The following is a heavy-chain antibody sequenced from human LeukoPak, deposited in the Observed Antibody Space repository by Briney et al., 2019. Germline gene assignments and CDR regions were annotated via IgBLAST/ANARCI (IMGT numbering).Heavy chain of an antibody. Sequence: SETLSLTCAVYGGSFRGYYWSWLRQPPGKGLEWIGEINHSGSTNYNPSLKSRVTISVDTSKNQFSLKLSSVTAADTAVYYCARGLDGSSSGYWGQGTLVTVSS. CDR3: ARGLDGSSSGY. D-gene: IGHD6-6*01. J-gene: IGHJ4*02. V-gene: IGHV4-34*01. CDR2: INHSGST. CDR1: GGSFRGYY.